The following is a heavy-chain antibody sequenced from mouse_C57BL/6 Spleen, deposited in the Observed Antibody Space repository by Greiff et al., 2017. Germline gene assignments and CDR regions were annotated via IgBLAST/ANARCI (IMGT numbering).Heavy chain of an antibody. D-gene: IGHD1-1*01. V-gene: IGHV5-9-1*02. Sequence: EVKVEESGEGLVKPGGSLKLSCAASGFTFSSYAMSWVRQTPEKRLEWVAYISSGGDYIYYADTVKGRFTISRDNARNTLYMQMSSLKSEDTAMYYCTREEDYYGSTSPYYAMDYWGQGTSVTVSS. CDR3: TREEDYYGSTSPYYAMDY. CDR1: GFTFSSYA. J-gene: IGHJ4*01. CDR2: ISSGGDYI.